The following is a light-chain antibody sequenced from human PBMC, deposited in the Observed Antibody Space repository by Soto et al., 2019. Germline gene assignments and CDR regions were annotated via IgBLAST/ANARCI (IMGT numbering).Light chain of an antibody. Sequence: QSALTQPASVSGSPGQSITISCTGTSSDVGAYNYVSWFQQHPGKAPKLIIYDVSNRPSGVSNRFSGSKSGNTASLTISGLQAEDEADYYCCSYTGSSTLVVFGGGTKLTVL. CDR1: SSDVGAYNY. J-gene: IGLJ2*01. CDR2: DVS. CDR3: CSYTGSSTLVV. V-gene: IGLV2-14*01.